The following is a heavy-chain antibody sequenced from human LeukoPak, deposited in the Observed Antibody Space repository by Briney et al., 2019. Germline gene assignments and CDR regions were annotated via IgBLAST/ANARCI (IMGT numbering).Heavy chain of an antibody. V-gene: IGHV2-70*11. CDR1: GFSLSTSGMC. CDR3: AQSPTGYYYYMDV. D-gene: IGHD1-14*01. Sequence: SGPTLANPTQTLTLTCTFSGFSLSTSGMCVSWIRQPPGKSLEWLARIDWDDDKYYSTSLKTRLTIPKDTSKNQVVLTMTNMDPVDTATYYCAQSPTGYYYYMDVWGKGTTVTVSS. J-gene: IGHJ6*03. CDR2: IDWDDDK.